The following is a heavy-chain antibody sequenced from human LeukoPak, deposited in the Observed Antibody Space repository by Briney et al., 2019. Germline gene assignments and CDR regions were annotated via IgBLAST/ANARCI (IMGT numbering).Heavy chain of an antibody. Sequence: ASVKVSCKASGYTFTGYYMHWVRQAPGQGLEWMGWINPNSGGTNYAQKFQGRVTMTRDTSISTAYMELSRLRSDDTAVYYCAKEGYSSSWYEFVFYFDYWGQGTLVTVSS. D-gene: IGHD6-13*01. CDR1: GYTFTGYY. J-gene: IGHJ4*02. CDR2: INPNSGGT. V-gene: IGHV1-2*02. CDR3: AKEGYSSSWYEFVFYFDY.